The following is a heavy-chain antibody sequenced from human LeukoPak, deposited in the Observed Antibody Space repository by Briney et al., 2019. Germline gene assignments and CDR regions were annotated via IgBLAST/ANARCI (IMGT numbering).Heavy chain of an antibody. D-gene: IGHD6-13*01. Sequence: PGGSLRLSCAASGFTFSNHWMSWVRQAAGKGLEWVANIKQDGSGEYYVDSVKGRFTISRDNAKNSLYLQMNSLRAEDTALYYCARDHLIASAGNDYWGQGTLVTVSS. CDR3: ARDHLIASAGNDY. CDR2: IKQDGSGE. CDR1: GFTFSNHW. V-gene: IGHV3-7*01. J-gene: IGHJ4*02.